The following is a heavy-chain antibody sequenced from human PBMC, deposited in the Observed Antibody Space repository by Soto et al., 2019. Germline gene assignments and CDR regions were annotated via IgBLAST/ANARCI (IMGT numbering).Heavy chain of an antibody. J-gene: IGHJ4*02. Sequence: SETLSLTCAVSGGSISSSNWWRFVRQPPGKGLEWIGEIYHSGSTNYNPSLKSRVTISVDKSKNQFSLKLSSVTAADTAVYYCARVGGRCKCDYWGQGTLVTVSS. CDR3: ARVGGRCKCDY. D-gene: IGHD3-16*01. V-gene: IGHV4-4*02. CDR2: IYHSGST. CDR1: GGSISSSNW.